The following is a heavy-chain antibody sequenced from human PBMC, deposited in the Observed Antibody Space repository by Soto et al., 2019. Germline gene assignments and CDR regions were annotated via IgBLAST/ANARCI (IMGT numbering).Heavy chain of an antibody. CDR1: GYTFTEDY. Sequence: QVQLVQSGAGVKKPGASVQVSCKASGYTFTEDYLYWVRQAPRQGPECLGGITPRTGDTNQAQKFHGRVTSTRDMSLTTASMELPRLTSDDTAVYYCARDPIGGGAPYYFDYWGQGSLVTVSS. CDR2: ITPRTGDT. J-gene: IGHJ4*02. CDR3: ARDPIGGGAPYYFDY. D-gene: IGHD3-16*01. V-gene: IGHV1-2*01.